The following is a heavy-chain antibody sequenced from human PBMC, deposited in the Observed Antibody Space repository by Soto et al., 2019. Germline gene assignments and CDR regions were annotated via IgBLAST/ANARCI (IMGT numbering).Heavy chain of an antibody. CDR3: ARDIGSGSYYRGPVYYYYYGMDV. J-gene: IGHJ6*02. D-gene: IGHD3-10*01. V-gene: IGHV4-31*03. CDR1: GGSISNGGYY. Sequence: PSETLSLTCTVSGGSISNGGYYWSWIRQHPGKGLEWIGYIYYSGSTYYNPSLKSRVTISLDTSKNQFSLKLSSVTAADTAVYYCARDIGSGSYYRGPVYYYYYGMDVWGQGTTVTVSS. CDR2: IYYSGST.